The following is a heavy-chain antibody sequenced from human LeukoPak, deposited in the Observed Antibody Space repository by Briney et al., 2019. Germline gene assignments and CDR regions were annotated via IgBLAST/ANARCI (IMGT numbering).Heavy chain of an antibody. CDR2: ISSSSSTI. J-gene: IGHJ5*02. Sequence: GGSLRLSCAASGFTFSSYSMNWVRQAPGKGLEWVSYISSSSSTIYYADSVKGRFTISRDNAKNSLYLQMNSLRAEDTAVYYCASNSNYVFNWFDPWGQGTLVTVSS. V-gene: IGHV3-48*01. D-gene: IGHD4-11*01. CDR1: GFTFSSYS. CDR3: ASNSNYVFNWFDP.